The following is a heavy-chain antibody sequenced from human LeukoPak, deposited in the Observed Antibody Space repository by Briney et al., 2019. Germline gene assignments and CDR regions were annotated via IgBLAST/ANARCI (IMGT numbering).Heavy chain of an antibody. V-gene: IGHV3-7*01. J-gene: IGHJ4*02. CDR1: GGSVTTYY. CDR2: IKKDESEK. CDR3: AKDRGRFLEYLSSSSFDY. Sequence: ETLSLTCTVSGGSVTTYYWSWIRQPPGKGLEWVANIKKDESEKYYVDSVKGRFTISGDNAKNSLYLQMNSLRPEDTAVYYCAKDRGRFLEYLSSSSFDYWGQGTLVTVSS. D-gene: IGHD3-3*01.